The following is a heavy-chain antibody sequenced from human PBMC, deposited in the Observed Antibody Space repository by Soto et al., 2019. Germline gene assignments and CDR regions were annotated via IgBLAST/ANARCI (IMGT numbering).Heavy chain of an antibody. V-gene: IGHV3-23*01. D-gene: IGHD6-19*01. J-gene: IGHJ4*02. CDR1: GFTFSSYA. CDR3: AKLFPGIAVAGKHPLFDY. Sequence: GGSLRLSCAASGFTFSSYAMSWVRQAPGKGLEWVSAISDSGGSTYYADSVKGRFTISRDNSKNTLYLQMNSLRAEDTAVYYCAKLFPGIAVAGKHPLFDYWGQGTLVTVSS. CDR2: ISDSGGST.